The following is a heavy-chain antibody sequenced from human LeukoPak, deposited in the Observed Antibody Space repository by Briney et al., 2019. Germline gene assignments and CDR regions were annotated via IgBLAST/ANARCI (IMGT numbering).Heavy chain of an antibody. CDR2: ISAYNGNT. D-gene: IGHD5-12*01. CDR1: GYTFTSYG. CDR3: ARDDSGYALDGLMDY. Sequence: ASVKVSCKASGYTFTSYGISWVRQAPGQGLEWMGWISAYNGNTNYTQKLQGRVTMTTDTSTSIAYMELRSLRSDDTAVYYCARDDSGYALDGLMDYWGQGTLVTVSS. J-gene: IGHJ4*02. V-gene: IGHV1-18*01.